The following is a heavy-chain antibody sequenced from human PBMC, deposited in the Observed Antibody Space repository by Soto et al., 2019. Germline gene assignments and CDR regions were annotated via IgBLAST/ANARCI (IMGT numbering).Heavy chain of an antibody. CDR3: AKEPTAVDPRDLFGGNPPADY. V-gene: IGHV3-23*01. J-gene: IGHJ4*02. D-gene: IGHD2-15*01. CDR1: GFTFSSYA. CDR2: LSGSGENT. Sequence: EVQLLESGGALLQPGGSMRLSCAASGFTFSSYAINWVRKTPGKGLQWVSALSGSGENTYYADSVKGRFTITRDNSKNILYLHMNRLTVEDTAMYYCAKEPTAVDPRDLFGGNPPADYWGQGTLVTVSS.